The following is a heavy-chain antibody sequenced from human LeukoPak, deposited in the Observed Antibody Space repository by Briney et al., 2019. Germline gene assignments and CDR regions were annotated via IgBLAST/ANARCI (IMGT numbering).Heavy chain of an antibody. V-gene: IGHV1-2*02. CDR3: ASGISMIIGNIWFDP. Sequence: GAAVKVSCKASGYTFTGYYMHWVRQAPGQGLEWMGWINPISGDTNYAQNFQGRVTMTRDTSISTAYMELSRLRSDDTAVYYCASGISMIIGNIWFDPWGQGTLVTVSS. CDR2: INPISGDT. CDR1: GYTFTGYY. J-gene: IGHJ5*02. D-gene: IGHD3-22*01.